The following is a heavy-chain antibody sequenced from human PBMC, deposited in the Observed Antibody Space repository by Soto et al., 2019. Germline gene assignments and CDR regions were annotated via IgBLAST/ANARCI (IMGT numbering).Heavy chain of an antibody. J-gene: IGHJ6*02. CDR2: ISYDGSNK. D-gene: IGHD5-12*01. CDR3: ARDYYRFNSGYGFSMDV. Sequence: QVQLVESGGGVVQPGRSLRLSCAASGFTFSSYAMHWVCQAPGKGLEWVAVISYDGSNKYYADSVKGRITISRDNSKNTLYLQMNSLRAEDTAVYYCARDYYRFNSGYGFSMDVWGQGTTVTVSS. CDR1: GFTFSSYA. V-gene: IGHV3-30-3*01.